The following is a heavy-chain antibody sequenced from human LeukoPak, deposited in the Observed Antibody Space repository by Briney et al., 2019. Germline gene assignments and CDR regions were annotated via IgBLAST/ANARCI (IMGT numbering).Heavy chain of an antibody. CDR3: ARDSSSVGSGWYTGAFDI. V-gene: IGHV3-23*01. CDR2: ISGSGGST. J-gene: IGHJ3*02. CDR1: GFTFSSYA. D-gene: IGHD6-19*01. Sequence: GGSLRLSCAASGFTFSSYAMSWVRQAPGKGLEWVSAISGSGGSTYYADSVKGRFTISRDNSKNTLYLQMNSLRAEDTAVYYCARDSSSVGSGWYTGAFDIWGQGTMVTVSS.